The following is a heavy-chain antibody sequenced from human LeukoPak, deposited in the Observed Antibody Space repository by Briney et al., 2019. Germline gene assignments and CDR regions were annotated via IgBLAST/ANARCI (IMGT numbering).Heavy chain of an antibody. J-gene: IGHJ3*02. V-gene: IGHV5-51*01. CDR3: ARRSAYGSGSYRTTKGAFAFDI. CDR1: GYSFTTYW. Sequence: GESLKISCKASGYSFTTYWIGWVRQAPGKGLEWMGIIYPADSSTEYSPSFQGQVTISVDKSVNTAYLQWSRLKASDTATYYCARRSAYGSGSYRTTKGAFAFDIWGQGTMVTVSS. D-gene: IGHD3-10*01. CDR2: IYPADSST.